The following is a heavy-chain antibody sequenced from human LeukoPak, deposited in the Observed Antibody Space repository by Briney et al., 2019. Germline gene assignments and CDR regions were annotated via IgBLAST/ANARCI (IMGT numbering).Heavy chain of an antibody. CDR1: GFTFSSYA. J-gene: IGHJ5*02. Sequence: PGGSLRLSCAASGFTFSSYAMSWVRQAPGKGLEWVSSISSSGDSTDYADSVKGRFTISRDNSKNMLFLQTNSLRAEDTAVYFCANVHYSDSSGTLAWGQGTLVTVSS. CDR3: ANVHYSDSSGTLA. D-gene: IGHD3-22*01. V-gene: IGHV3-23*01. CDR2: ISSSGDST.